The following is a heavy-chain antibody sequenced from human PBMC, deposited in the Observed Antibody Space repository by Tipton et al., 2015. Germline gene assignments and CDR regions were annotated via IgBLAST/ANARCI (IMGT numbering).Heavy chain of an antibody. Sequence: QSGPEVKKPGESLRISCKASGYTFTNYWIGWVRQMPGKGLEWMGIIYPGDSDTKYNPSFQGHITISADKSITTAYVQWNSLKASDPAMYYCARRAYCSTDTCPMGGDALHIWGQGTMVTVSS. CDR3: ARRAYCSTDTCPMGGDALHI. CDR2: IYPGDSDT. J-gene: IGHJ3*02. D-gene: IGHD2-2*01. CDR1: GYTFTNYW. V-gene: IGHV5-51*01.